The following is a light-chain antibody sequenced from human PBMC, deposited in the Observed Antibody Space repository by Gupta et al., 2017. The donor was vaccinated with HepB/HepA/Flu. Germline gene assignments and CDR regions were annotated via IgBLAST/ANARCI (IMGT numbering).Light chain of an antibody. Sequence: QSALTQPAYVSGSPGQSITIACTGTSSDVGGYNYVPWYQQHPGKAPKLMIYDVSNRPSGVSNRFSGSKSGNTASLTISGLQAEDEADYYCSSYTSSSTRVVFGGGTKLTVL. V-gene: IGLV2-14*01. CDR3: SSYTSSSTRVV. J-gene: IGLJ2*01. CDR2: DVS. CDR1: SSDVGGYNY.